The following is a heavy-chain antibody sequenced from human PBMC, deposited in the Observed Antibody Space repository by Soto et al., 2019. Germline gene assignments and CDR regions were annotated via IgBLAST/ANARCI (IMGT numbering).Heavy chain of an antibody. Sequence: LRLSCAASGFTFSSYAMHWVRQAPGKGLEWVAVISYDGSNKYYADSVKGRFTISRDNSKNTLYLQMNSLRAEDTAVYYCARDGAGIIELRHYYYGMDVWGQGXTVTVYS. J-gene: IGHJ6*02. CDR2: ISYDGSNK. CDR3: ARDGAGIIELRHYYYGMDV. CDR1: GFTFSSYA. V-gene: IGHV3-30-3*01. D-gene: IGHD2-15*01.